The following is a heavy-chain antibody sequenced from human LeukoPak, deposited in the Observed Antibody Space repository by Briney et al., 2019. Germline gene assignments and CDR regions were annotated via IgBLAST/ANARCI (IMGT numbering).Heavy chain of an antibody. D-gene: IGHD2-8*01. V-gene: IGHV1-18*01. J-gene: IGHJ4*02. CDR3: TRTVLDCKNGVCYDY. CDR1: GYTFSNYG. Sequence: GASVKVSCKTTGYTFSNYGISWVRQPPGQGLEWMGWISPYDGNTINAQEVQDRVTVTIDTNKSTAYMELKSLRSDDTAVYYCTRTVLDCKNGVCYDYWGQGTLVTVSS. CDR2: ISPYDGNT.